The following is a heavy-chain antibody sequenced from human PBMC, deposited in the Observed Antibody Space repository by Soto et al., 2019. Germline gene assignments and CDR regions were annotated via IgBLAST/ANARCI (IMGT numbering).Heavy chain of an antibody. CDR2: IIPIFCRA. J-gene: IGHJ4*02. D-gene: IGHD6-13*01. V-gene: IGHV1-69*13. CDR1: GGTFSSYA. CDR3: ARDRIAAAGTYFDY. Sequence: GASVKVSCKASGGTFSSYAISWVRQAPGQGVEWMGGIIPIFCRANYAQKFQGRVTITADDSTSTAYMELSSLRSEDTAVYYCARDRIAAAGTYFDYWGQGTLVTVSS.